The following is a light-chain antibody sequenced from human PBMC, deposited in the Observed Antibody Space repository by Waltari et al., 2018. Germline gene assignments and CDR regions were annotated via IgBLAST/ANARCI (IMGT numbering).Light chain of an antibody. CDR3: QHSLGNPPGT. CDR1: QVINTY. Sequence: DIQMAQSPSSLSASIGDRVTITCRASQVINTYLNWYQHKTGEAKKLLMYDSSTLQDGVPSRFSGSGSGTDFTLTISSLQPEDIATDYCQHSLGNPPGTFGRGTKVEV. J-gene: IGKJ4*02. V-gene: IGKV1-39*01. CDR2: DSS.